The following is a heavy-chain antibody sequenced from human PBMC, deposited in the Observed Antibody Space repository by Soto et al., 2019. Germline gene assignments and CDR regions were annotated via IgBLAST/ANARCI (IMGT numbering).Heavy chain of an antibody. CDR1: DFTITNAW. V-gene: IGHV3-15*07. J-gene: IGHJ6*02. CDR2: IKTKAGVGAT. Sequence: EVQLVESGGGLVKPGGSLRLSCAASDFTITNAWMNWVHQAPGKGLEWVGRIKTKAGVGATDYAAPLKGRFTISRDDARNTLCLQMNSRKTEDTAVYYCTTGSVEGVWGQGATVTVSS. CDR3: TTGSVEGV. D-gene: IGHD2-15*01.